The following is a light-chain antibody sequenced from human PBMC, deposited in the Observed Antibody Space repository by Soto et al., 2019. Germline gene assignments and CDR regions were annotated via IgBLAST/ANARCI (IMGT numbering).Light chain of an antibody. CDR1: QSVSYN. J-gene: IGKJ4*01. Sequence: EIVMTQSPATLSVSPGETATLSCRASQSVSYNLAWYQQKPGQGPRLLIYGAFTRATGIPVRFSGSGSGTDFTLTISSLRSEDFAVYYCQQYKNWPPLTFGGGTKVEIK. CDR2: GAF. V-gene: IGKV3-15*01. CDR3: QQYKNWPPLT.